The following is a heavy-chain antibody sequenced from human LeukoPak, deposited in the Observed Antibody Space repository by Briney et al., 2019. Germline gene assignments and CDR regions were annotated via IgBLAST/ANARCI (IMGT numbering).Heavy chain of an antibody. J-gene: IGHJ4*02. V-gene: IGHV1-18*01. Sequence: ASLKVSCKTSGYTFTSSGITWVRQAPGQGLEWMGWISTYNGYSKYAQNLQGRVTMTADTSTSTAYMELSSLRSDDSAVYYCAKNSSGGYSDYWGQGTLVTVSS. D-gene: IGHD6-19*01. CDR2: ISTYNGYS. CDR3: AKNSSGGYSDY. CDR1: GYTFTSSG.